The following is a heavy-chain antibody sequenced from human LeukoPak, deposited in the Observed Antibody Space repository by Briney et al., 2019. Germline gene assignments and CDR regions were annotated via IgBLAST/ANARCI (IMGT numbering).Heavy chain of an antibody. CDR1: GFTFSDSY. Sequence: GGSLRLSCAASGFTFSDSYMSWIRQAPGKGLEYISYISSSGSTIYYADSVKGRFTLSRDNAKNSLSLEMNSLRAEDTAVYYCARGKYSFDYWGQGTLVSVSS. CDR2: ISSSGSTI. J-gene: IGHJ4*02. V-gene: IGHV3-11*01. CDR3: ARGKYSFDY.